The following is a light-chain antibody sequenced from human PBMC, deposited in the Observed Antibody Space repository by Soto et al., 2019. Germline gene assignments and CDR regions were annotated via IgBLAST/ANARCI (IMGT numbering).Light chain of an antibody. V-gene: IGKV1-9*01. CDR1: QGISNY. CDR3: LQLNSCPSYT. Sequence: DIQLTQSPSFLSASVGDRVTITCRASQGISNYLAWYQQKPGKAPKLLIYAASTLQSGVPSRFSGSGSGTEFTLTISSLQPEDFATYYCLQLNSCPSYTFGQGTNLEIK. J-gene: IGKJ2*01. CDR2: AAS.